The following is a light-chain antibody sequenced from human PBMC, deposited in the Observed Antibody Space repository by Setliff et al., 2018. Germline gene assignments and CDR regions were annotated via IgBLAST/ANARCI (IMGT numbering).Light chain of an antibody. CDR3: CSYAGGSTYV. J-gene: IGLJ1*01. V-gene: IGLV2-23*02. CDR1: NNDVGAYNY. CDR2: DVS. Sequence: QSVLAQPASVSGSPGQSVTISCTGTNNDVGAYNYVSWCQQHPGKAPKFMIYDVSKRSSGASDRFSGSKSGNTASLTISGLQAEDEADYYCCSYAGGSTYVFGTGTKVTVL.